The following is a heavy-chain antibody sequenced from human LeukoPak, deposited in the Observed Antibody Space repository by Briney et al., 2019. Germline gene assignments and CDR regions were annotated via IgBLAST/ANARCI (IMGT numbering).Heavy chain of an antibody. CDR2: IRYDESNK. CDR1: GFIFSTYD. CDR3: AKDLWDGSSSSIDY. V-gene: IGHV3-30*02. J-gene: IGHJ4*02. D-gene: IGHD6-6*01. Sequence: QPGGSLRLSCAASGFIFSTYDMHWVRQAPGKGLEWVAFIRYDESNKYYTDSVKGRFTISRDNSKNTLYLQMNSLRTEDTAVYYCAKDLWDGSSSSIDYWGQGTLIPVSS.